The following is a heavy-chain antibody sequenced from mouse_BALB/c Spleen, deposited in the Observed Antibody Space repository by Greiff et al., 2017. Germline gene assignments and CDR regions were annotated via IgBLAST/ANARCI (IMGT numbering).Heavy chain of an antibody. D-gene: IGHD1-1*01. CDR1: GFTFSSYG. CDR2: ISSGGSYT. V-gene: IGHV5-6*01. J-gene: IGHJ1*01. Sequence: EVQVVESGGDLVKPGGSLKLSCAASGFTFSSYGMSWVRQTPDKRLEWVATISSGGSYTYYPDSVKGRFTISRDNAKNTLYLQMSSLKSEDTAMYYCARQGYYGSSYRYFDVWGAGTTVTVSS. CDR3: ARQGYYGSSYRYFDV.